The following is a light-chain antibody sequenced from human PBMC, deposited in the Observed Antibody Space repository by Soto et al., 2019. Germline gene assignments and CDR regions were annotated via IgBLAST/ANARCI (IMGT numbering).Light chain of an antibody. CDR2: AAS. J-gene: IGKJ3*01. V-gene: IGKV1-27*01. CDR1: QGISNY. Sequence: DIQMTQSPSSLSASVGDRVTITCRASQGISNYLAWYQQKPGKVPKLLIYAASTLQSGVPSRFSGSGSVTDFTITIRSLQPEDVATYYCQKYNSAPPLFTFGPGTKVDIK. CDR3: QKYNSAPPLFT.